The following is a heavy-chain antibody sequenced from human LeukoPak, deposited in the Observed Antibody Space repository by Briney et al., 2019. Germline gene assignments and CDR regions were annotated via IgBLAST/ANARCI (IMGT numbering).Heavy chain of an antibody. D-gene: IGHD3-22*01. CDR3: ARALIDKTFDP. J-gene: IGHJ5*02. Sequence: QPGRSLRLSCAASGFTFSSYWIYWVRQPPGEGLVWVSRINSDGSSTSYADSVKGRFTISRDNAKNTVYLQMKSLRAEDTAVYYCARALIDKTFDPWGQGTLVTVSS. CDR2: INSDGSST. CDR1: GFTFSSYW. V-gene: IGHV3-74*01.